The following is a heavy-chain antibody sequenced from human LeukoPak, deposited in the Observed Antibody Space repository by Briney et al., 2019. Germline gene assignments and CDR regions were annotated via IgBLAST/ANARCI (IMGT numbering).Heavy chain of an antibody. D-gene: IGHD3-16*01. Sequence: GASLQISCKGSGYSFTSHWIAWARQLPGKGLELMGIIYPGDSDTRYSPSFQGPVTISADKSISTAYLQWRSLKASDTAMYYCARHCPSAGGHQYSMDVWGKGTTVTVSS. J-gene: IGHJ6*03. CDR2: IYPGDSDT. CDR3: ARHCPSAGGHQYSMDV. CDR1: GYSFTSHW. V-gene: IGHV5-51*01.